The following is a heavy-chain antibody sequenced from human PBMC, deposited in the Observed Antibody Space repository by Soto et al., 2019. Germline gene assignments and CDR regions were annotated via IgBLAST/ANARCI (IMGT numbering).Heavy chain of an antibody. V-gene: IGHV3-21*06. CDR2: ISGSSDYI. Sequence: AGGSLRLSCAASRFTLSSFSMNWVRQSPGKGLEWVSFISGSSDYIYYADSVKGRFTISRDNAENSLYLQMNSLRVEDTAVYYCVSGFSYGSPAPYFDYWGQGTLVTVSS. CDR1: RFTLSSFS. J-gene: IGHJ4*02. CDR3: VSGFSYGSPAPYFDY. D-gene: IGHD5-18*01.